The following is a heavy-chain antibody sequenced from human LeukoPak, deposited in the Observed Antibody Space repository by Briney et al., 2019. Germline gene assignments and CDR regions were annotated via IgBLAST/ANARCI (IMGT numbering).Heavy chain of an antibody. CDR1: GFKFDAYA. CDR2: ISGTAGAT. V-gene: IGHV3-23*01. D-gene: IGHD5-18*01. J-gene: IGHJ2*01. CDR3: TKGELDTAILTSWYFDL. Sequence: PGGSLRLSCTASGFKFDAYAMHWVRQAPGKGLEWVSGISGTAGATYYADSVKGRFTISRDNPGKTLYLQMSSLRADDTALYYCTKGELDTAILTSWYFDLWGRGTLVTVSS.